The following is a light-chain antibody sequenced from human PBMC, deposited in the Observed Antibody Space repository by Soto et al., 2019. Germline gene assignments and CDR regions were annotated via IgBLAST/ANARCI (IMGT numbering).Light chain of an antibody. CDR2: DAS. CDR3: QQRDSWPST. V-gene: IGKV3-11*01. CDR1: QSVSSNY. J-gene: IGKJ1*01. Sequence: IGLTLSRFTLSLSQEKRATLSCRASQSVSSNYLAWYQQKPGQAPRLLIYDASNRATGIPARFGGSGSGTDFSLTISSLEPEDFAVYYCQQRDSWPSTFGQGTKVDVK.